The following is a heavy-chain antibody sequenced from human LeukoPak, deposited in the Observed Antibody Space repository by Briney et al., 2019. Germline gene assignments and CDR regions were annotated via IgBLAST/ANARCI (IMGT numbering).Heavy chain of an antibody. V-gene: IGHV3-23*01. CDR3: ARGSIAAAGSSKGYMDV. Sequence: AGGSLRLSCVGSGFSFSSYAMTWVRQAPGKGLEWVSTITASSDSTFYADSVKGRFTISRDDSKNTFYLQMNSLRAEDTAVYYCARGSIAAAGSSKGYMDVWGKGTTVTVSS. D-gene: IGHD6-13*01. CDR2: ITASSDST. CDR1: GFSFSSYA. J-gene: IGHJ6*03.